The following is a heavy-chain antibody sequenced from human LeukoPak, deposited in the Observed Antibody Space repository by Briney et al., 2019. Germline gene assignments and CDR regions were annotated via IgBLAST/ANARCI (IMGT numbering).Heavy chain of an antibody. D-gene: IGHD2-2*02. V-gene: IGHV3-21*01. CDR1: GFTFCTYT. Sequence: GGSLRLSSAASGFTFCTYTMNWVRQAPGKGLEWVSSISNSATFIDYADSVKGRLTISRDNAKNSVYLQMSSLRAEDTAVYYCARDVVPAAIGYYFDYWGQGTLVTVSS. J-gene: IGHJ4*02. CDR3: ARDVVPAAIGYYFDY. CDR2: ISNSATFI.